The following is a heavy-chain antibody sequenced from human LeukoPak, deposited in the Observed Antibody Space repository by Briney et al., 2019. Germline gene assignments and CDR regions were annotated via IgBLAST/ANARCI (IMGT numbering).Heavy chain of an antibody. CDR3: ARVRAAGRAPDY. D-gene: IGHD6-13*01. CDR2: IYYSGST. CDR1: GGSISSYY. V-gene: IGHV4-59*01. J-gene: IGHJ4*02. Sequence: PSETLSLTCTVSGGSISSYYWSWIRQPPGKGLEWIGYIYYSGSTNYNPSLKSRVTISVDTSKNQFSLKLSSVTAADTAVYYCARVRAAGRAPDYWGQGTLVTVSS.